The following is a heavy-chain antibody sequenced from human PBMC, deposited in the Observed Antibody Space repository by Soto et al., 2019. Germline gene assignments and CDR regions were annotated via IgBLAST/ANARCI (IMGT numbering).Heavy chain of an antibody. D-gene: IGHD2-2*01. CDR2: IIPIFGTA. CDR3: AVCSSTSCYYYYYGMDV. Sequence: SVQVSCKASGGTFSSYAISWVRQAPGQGLEWMGGIIPIFGTANYAQKVQGRVTITADESTSTAYMELSSLRAEDTAVYYCAVCSSTSCYYYYYGMDVWGQGTTVTVSS. V-gene: IGHV1-69*13. CDR1: GGTFSSYA. J-gene: IGHJ6*02.